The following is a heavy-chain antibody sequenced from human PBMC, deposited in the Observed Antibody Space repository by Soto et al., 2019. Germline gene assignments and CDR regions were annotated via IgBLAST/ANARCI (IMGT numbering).Heavy chain of an antibody. Sequence: ASVKVSCKASGFTFTSSAVQWVRQARGQRLEWIGWIVVGSGNTNYAQKLQERVTITRDMSTSTAYMDLSSLRSEDTAVYYCAAFDFWSGYPSPYFDYWGQGTLVTVSS. J-gene: IGHJ4*02. CDR3: AAFDFWSGYPSPYFDY. CDR1: GFTFTSSA. V-gene: IGHV1-58*01. D-gene: IGHD3-3*01. CDR2: IVVGSGNT.